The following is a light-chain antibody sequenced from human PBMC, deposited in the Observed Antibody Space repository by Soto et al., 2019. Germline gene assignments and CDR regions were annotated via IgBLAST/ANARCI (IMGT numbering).Light chain of an antibody. J-gene: IGKJ1*01. CDR2: GAS. V-gene: IGKV1-12*01. CDR3: QQVNSFPRT. Sequence: DIQMTQSPSSVSSSVGDRVTITCRESQGLSSWSAWYQQKPGKAPKFLIYGASNLQSGVPSRFSGSGSGTEFPLTVSRVQPEDFATYYCQQVNSFPRTFGQGTKVEI. CDR1: QGLSSW.